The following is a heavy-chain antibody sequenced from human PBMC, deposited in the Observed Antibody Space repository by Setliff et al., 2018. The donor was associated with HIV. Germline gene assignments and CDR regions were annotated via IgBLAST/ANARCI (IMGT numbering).Heavy chain of an antibody. D-gene: IGHD3-3*01. J-gene: IGHJ4*02. CDR2: VDPEDGET. V-gene: IGHV1-2*06. CDR3: ARGTDFWSGSSNFDY. CDR1: GYTFTDYY. Sequence: GASVKVSCKASGYTFTDYYMHWVKQAPGKGPEWMGRVDPEDGETIYAEKFRGRVTMTRDTSINTAHMYLSSLRSDDTAIYFCARGTDFWSGSSNFDYWGQGTQVTVS.